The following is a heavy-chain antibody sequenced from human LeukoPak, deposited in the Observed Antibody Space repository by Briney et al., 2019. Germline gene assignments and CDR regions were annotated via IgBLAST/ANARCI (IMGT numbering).Heavy chain of an antibody. J-gene: IGHJ4*02. Sequence: ASVKVSCKASGYTFTDYYLHWVRQAPGQGLEWMGWINSNTGDTNYAQKFRGRVTVTRDTSITTAYMELGRLTSDDTAVYYCARVGAVAGIGWGDFDYWGQGTLVTVSS. CDR3: ARVGAVAGIGWGDFDY. CDR1: GYTFTDYY. CDR2: INSNTGDT. D-gene: IGHD6-19*01. V-gene: IGHV1-2*02.